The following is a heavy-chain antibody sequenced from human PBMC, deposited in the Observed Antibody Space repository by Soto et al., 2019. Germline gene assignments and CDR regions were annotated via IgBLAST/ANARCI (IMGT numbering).Heavy chain of an antibody. Sequence: SETLSLTCTVSGGPVDTYYWSWIRQPPGKGLEWIGYIYYSGSTNYNPSLKSRVTISLDTSKTQFSLKLSSVTAADTAVYYCATRRGYERDFDNWGQGTLVTVSS. CDR1: GGPVDTYY. J-gene: IGHJ4*02. V-gene: IGHV4-59*08. D-gene: IGHD5-12*01. CDR2: IYYSGST. CDR3: ATRRGYERDFDN.